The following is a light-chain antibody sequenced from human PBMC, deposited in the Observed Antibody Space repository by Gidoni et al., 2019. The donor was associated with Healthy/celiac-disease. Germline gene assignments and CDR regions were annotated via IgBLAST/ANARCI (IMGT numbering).Light chain of an antibody. CDR2: AAS. CDR3: QQSYSTPRT. J-gene: IGKJ1*01. Sequence: DIQMTQSPSSLSASVGDRVTITCRASQSISSYLNWYQQKPGKAPKLRIYAASSLQSGVPSRFSGSGSGTDFTLTISSLQPEDLATDYCQQSYSTPRTFGQGTKVEIK. V-gene: IGKV1-39*01. CDR1: QSISSY.